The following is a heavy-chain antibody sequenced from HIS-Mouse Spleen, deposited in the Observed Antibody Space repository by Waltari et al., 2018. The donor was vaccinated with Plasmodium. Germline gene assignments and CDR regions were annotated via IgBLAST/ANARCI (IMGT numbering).Heavy chain of an antibody. Sequence: QVQLQQWGAGLLKPSETLSLTCAVYGGSFSGYYWSWIRPPPGKGLEWTGEINHSGSPNYNPSLKSRVTISVDTSKNQFSLKLSSVTAADTAVYYCARVTSSGVYWYFDLWGRGTLVTVSS. V-gene: IGHV4-34*01. CDR2: INHSGSP. CDR1: GGSFSGYY. D-gene: IGHD3-3*01. J-gene: IGHJ2*01. CDR3: ARVTSSGVYWYFDL.